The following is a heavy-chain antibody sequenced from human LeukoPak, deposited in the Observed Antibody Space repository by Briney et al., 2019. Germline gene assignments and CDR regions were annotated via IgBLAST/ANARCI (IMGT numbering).Heavy chain of an antibody. V-gene: IGHV3-23*01. Sequence: GGSLRPSCAPSGFTFTGYALSGVRRAPGKGLEWVPAISGSGGSTYYADSVKGRFTISRDNSKNTLYLQMNSLRAEDTAVYYCAKDRYSYGYWFDPWGQGTLVTVSS. CDR1: GFTFTGYA. CDR2: ISGSGGST. J-gene: IGHJ5*02. D-gene: IGHD5-18*01. CDR3: AKDRYSYGYWFDP.